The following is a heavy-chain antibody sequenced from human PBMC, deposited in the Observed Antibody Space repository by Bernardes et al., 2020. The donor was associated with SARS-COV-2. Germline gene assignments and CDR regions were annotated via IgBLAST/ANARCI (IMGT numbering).Heavy chain of an antibody. CDR2: IYWDDDK. J-gene: IGHJ4*02. V-gene: IGHV2-5*02. D-gene: IGHD3-10*01. CDR3: AHRSVTLIRGKYYFDY. Sequence: SFPTLVKPTETLTLTCTFSGFSLTSTGVGVGWIRQPPGKALECLALIYWDDDKRYNPSLKSRLTITRDTSKDQVVLTMTNMDPVDTATYYCAHRSVTLIRGKYYFDYWGQGTLVTVAP. CDR1: GFSLTSTGVG.